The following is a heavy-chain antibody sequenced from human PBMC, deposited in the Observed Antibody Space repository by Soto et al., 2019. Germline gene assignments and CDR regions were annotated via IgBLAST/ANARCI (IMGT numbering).Heavy chain of an antibody. CDR1: GFTFSSYW. CDR2: IKQDGSEK. CDR3: ATHILAPRFDP. J-gene: IGHJ5*02. V-gene: IGHV3-7*01. Sequence: GSLILSCAASGFTFSSYWMSWVRQAPGKGLEWVANIKQDGSEKYYVDSVKGRFTISRDNAKNSLYLQMNSLRAEDTAVYYCATHILAPRFDPWGQGTLVTV. D-gene: IGHD2-21*01.